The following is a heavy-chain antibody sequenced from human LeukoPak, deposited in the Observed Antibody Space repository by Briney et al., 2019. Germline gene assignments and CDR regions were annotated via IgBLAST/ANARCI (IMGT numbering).Heavy chain of an antibody. J-gene: IGHJ3*02. CDR2: ISSSSSYI. CDR1: GFTFSSYS. V-gene: IGHV3-21*01. CDR3: ARKMGRPWFGEGLAFDI. Sequence: GGSLRLSCAASGFTFSSYSMNWVRQAPGKGLEWVSSISSSSSYIYYADPVKGRFTISRDNAKNSLYLQMNSLRAEDTAVYYCARKMGRPWFGEGLAFDIWGQGTMVTVSS. D-gene: IGHD3-10*01.